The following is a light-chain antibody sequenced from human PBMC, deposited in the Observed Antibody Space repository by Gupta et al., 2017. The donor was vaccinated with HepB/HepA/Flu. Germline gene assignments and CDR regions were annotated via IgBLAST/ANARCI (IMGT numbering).Light chain of an antibody. CDR3: CSDTANSVV. CDR1: SSDVGGYNY. Sequence: HSALTQPRSVSGSPGQSVIISCTGISSDVGGYNYISWYQHHPGKGPRLMIYGISKRPSGVPDRLSGSKSGNAASLTTSGLQAEDEDDYYCCSDTANSVVFGGGTKLTVL. V-gene: IGLV2-11*01. CDR2: GIS. J-gene: IGLJ2*01.